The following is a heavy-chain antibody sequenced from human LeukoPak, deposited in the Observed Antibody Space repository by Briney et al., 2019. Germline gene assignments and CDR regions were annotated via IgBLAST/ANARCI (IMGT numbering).Heavy chain of an antibody. V-gene: IGHV1-18*01. J-gene: IGHJ4*02. CDR3: ARDRGTYYDFWSGYHY. CDR1: GYIFTSYG. D-gene: IGHD3-3*01. Sequence: ASVKVSCKASGYIFTSYGISWVRHAPGQGLEWMGWISAYNGNTNHAQNFQGRVTVTTETSTSTAYMELRSLRSDDTAVYYCARDRGTYYDFWSGYHYWGQGTLVTVSS. CDR2: ISAYNGNT.